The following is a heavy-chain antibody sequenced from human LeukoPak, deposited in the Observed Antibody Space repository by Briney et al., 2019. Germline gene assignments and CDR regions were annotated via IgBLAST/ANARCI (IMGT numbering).Heavy chain of an antibody. Sequence: PGGSLRLSCAASGFTFTSYWMSWVRQAPGKGLEWISYIDSDTYGNTIYYPHTVKGRFTISRDNAKNSLYLQMDSLRDEDTAVYYCARDRDYAFDYWGQGTLVTVSS. V-gene: IGHV3-48*02. D-gene: IGHD4-17*01. CDR3: ARDRDYAFDY. CDR2: IDSDTYGNTI. J-gene: IGHJ4*02. CDR1: GFTFTSYW.